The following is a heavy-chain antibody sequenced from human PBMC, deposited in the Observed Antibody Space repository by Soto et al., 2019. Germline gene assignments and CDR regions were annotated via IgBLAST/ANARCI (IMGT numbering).Heavy chain of an antibody. V-gene: IGHV4-61*01. CDR2: IYYSGST. CDR1: GGSVSSNNYY. Sequence: PSETLSLTCTVSGGSVSSNNYYWSWIRQPPGQGLELIGYIYYSGSTNYNPSLKSRVTISVDTSKNQFSLKLSSVTAADTAVYHCTTVYDLLHWFDPWGQGTPVTVSS. J-gene: IGHJ5*02. CDR3: TTVYDLLHWFDP. D-gene: IGHD2-15*01.